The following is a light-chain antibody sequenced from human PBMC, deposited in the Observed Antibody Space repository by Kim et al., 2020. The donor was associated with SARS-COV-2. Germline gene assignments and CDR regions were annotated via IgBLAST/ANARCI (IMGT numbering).Light chain of an antibody. CDR1: RGHSSYA. J-gene: IGLJ3*02. CDR2: INSDGSH. V-gene: IGLV4-69*01. CDR3: QTWATGIRV. Sequence: ASVRLTCTLSRGHSSYAIAWHQLQTEKGPRYLMKINSDGSHDKGDGVPDRFSGSSSGAERYLTISSLQSEDEADYFCQTWATGIRVFGGGTKLTVL.